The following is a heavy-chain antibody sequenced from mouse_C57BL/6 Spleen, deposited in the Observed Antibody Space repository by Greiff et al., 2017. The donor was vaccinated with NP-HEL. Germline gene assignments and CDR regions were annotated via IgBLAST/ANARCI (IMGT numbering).Heavy chain of an antibody. Sequence: VQLQQSGAELVRPGASVKLSCTASGFNIKDDYMHWVKQRPEQGLEWIGWIDPENGDTEYASKFQGKATITADTSSNTAYLQLSSLTSEDTAVYYCTTRNWDSFAYWGQGTLVTVSA. V-gene: IGHV14-4*01. J-gene: IGHJ3*01. D-gene: IGHD4-1*01. CDR2: IDPENGDT. CDR1: GFNIKDDY. CDR3: TTRNWDSFAY.